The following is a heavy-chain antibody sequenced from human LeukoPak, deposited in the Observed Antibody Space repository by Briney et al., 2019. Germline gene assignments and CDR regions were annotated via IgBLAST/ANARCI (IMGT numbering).Heavy chain of an antibody. J-gene: IGHJ5*02. CDR1: GFTFSSYA. Sequence: PGGSLRLSCTASGFTFSSYAMSWVRQAPGKGLEWVSGITGSGRTTYYADSVKGRFTISRDNSKNTLYVQMNSLRAEDTAVYYCAKDLSYCGGDCYFRFDPWGQGTLVTVSS. CDR2: ITGSGRTT. V-gene: IGHV3-23*01. CDR3: AKDLSYCGGDCYFRFDP. D-gene: IGHD2-21*01.